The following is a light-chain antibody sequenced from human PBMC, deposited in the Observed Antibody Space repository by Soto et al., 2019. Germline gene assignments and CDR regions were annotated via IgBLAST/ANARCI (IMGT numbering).Light chain of an antibody. CDR2: WAS. CDR1: QSVLFSSNNKNY. Sequence: DIVMTQSPDSLAVSLGERATINCKSSQSVLFSSNNKNYLAWYQQKPGQPPKLLLYWASTRESGVPDRFSGSGSGTDFPLTISALQAEDVAVYYCQQYHTTPLSFGGGTKVEIK. CDR3: QQYHTTPLS. J-gene: IGKJ4*01. V-gene: IGKV4-1*01.